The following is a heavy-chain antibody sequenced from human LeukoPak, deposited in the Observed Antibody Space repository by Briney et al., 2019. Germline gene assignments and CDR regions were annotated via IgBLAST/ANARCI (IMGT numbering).Heavy chain of an antibody. CDR2: ISSSSSTI. J-gene: IGHJ5*02. CDR3: ARGAAAGIVGWLDP. D-gene: IGHD6-13*01. V-gene: IGHV3-48*01. CDR1: GFTFSSYS. Sequence: PGGSLRLSCAASGFTFSSYSMNWVRQAPGKGLEWVSYISSSSSTIYYADSVKGRFTISRDNAKNSLYLQMNSLRAEDTAVYYCARGAAAGIVGWLDPWGQGTLVTVSS.